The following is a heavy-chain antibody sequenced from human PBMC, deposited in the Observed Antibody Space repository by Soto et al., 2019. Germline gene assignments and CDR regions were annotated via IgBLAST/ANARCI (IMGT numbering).Heavy chain of an antibody. V-gene: IGHV3-23*01. CDR2: ISGSGGST. Sequence: PGGSLRLSCAASGFTFSSYAMSWVRQAPGKGLEWVSAISGSGGSTYYADSVKGRFTISRDNSKNTLYLQMNSLRAEDTAVYYCVVKGPVGYSSGWYGNFDYWGQGTTVTVSS. J-gene: IGHJ4*03. D-gene: IGHD6-19*01. CDR1: GFTFSSYA. CDR3: VVKGPVGYSSGWYGNFDY.